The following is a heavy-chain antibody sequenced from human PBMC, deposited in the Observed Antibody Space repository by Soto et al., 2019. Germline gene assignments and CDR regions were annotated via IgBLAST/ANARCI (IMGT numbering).Heavy chain of an antibody. CDR2: ISSSSSYI. J-gene: IGHJ4*02. V-gene: IGHV3-21*01. CDR1: WFTCSSYR. D-gene: IGHD6-19*01. Sequence: GGYLVIYSAASWFTCSSYRMNWVRQAQGKGLEWVSSISSSSSYIYYADSVKGRLTIPRDNAKNSLYLQMNSLRAEDTAVYYCARGPIAVAGNFDCWGQGT. CDR3: ARGPIAVAGNFDC.